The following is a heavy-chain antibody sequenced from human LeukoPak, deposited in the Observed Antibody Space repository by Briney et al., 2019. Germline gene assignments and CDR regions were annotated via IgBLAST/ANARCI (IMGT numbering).Heavy chain of an antibody. CDR3: ANDLIVAVTTDDAGFDY. CDR1: GFTFSSYG. D-gene: IGHD4-17*01. CDR2: IRYDGSNK. J-gene: IGHJ4*02. V-gene: IGHV3-30*02. Sequence: GGSLRLSCAASGFTFSSYGMHWVRQAPGKGLEWVAFIRYDGSNKYYADSVKGRFTISRDNSKNTLYLQMNSLRAEDTAVYYCANDLIVAVTTDDAGFDYWGQGTLVTVSS.